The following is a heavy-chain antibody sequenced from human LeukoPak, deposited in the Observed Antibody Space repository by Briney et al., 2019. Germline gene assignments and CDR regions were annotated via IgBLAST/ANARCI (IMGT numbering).Heavy chain of an antibody. V-gene: IGHV1-18*01. Sequence: ASVKVSCKASDYTFSNYGISWVRQAPGQGLEWMGWINPYNGNTRYAENLQGRVTMTTDTSTSTAYMELRSLRSDDTAIYYCARDFTPPHCTTPNCPRGGWFDSWGQGTLVTVSS. CDR1: DYTFSNYG. D-gene: IGHD2-8*01. CDR3: ARDFTPPHCTTPNCPRGGWFDS. CDR2: INPYNGNT. J-gene: IGHJ5*01.